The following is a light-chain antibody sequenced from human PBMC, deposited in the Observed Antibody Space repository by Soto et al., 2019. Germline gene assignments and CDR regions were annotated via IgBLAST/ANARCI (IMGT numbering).Light chain of an antibody. CDR3: QQRSNWPGT. J-gene: IGKJ3*01. CDR1: RSVSSY. V-gene: IGKV3-11*01. Sequence: EIVMTQSPATLSVPPGERATVSWRASRSVSSYLAWYQQKPGQAPRLLIYAASNRATGIPARFSGSGSGTDFTLTISSLEPEDFAVYYCQQRSNWPGTFGPGTKVDIK. CDR2: AAS.